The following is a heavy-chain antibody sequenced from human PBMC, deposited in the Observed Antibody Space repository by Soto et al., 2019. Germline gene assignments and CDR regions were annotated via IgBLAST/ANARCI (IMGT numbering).Heavy chain of an antibody. Sequence: QVQLQESGPGLVKPSGTLSLTCAVSGGSISSSNWWSWVRQPPGKGLEWIGEIYHSGSTNYSPSHKSRVTISLDKSKNQFSLKLSSVTAADTAVYYCARGQEYSTSYYYYAMDVWGQGTTVTVSS. CDR1: GGSISSSNW. CDR2: IYHSGST. V-gene: IGHV4-4*02. J-gene: IGHJ6*02. D-gene: IGHD6-6*01. CDR3: ARGQEYSTSYYYYAMDV.